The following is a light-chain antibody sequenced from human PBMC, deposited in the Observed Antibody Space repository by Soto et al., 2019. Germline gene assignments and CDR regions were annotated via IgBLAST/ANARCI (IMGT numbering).Light chain of an antibody. Sequence: DIQMTQSPSSVSASVGDGVTITFRASQGISTSLGWYQQKPGKAPKLLIYAASSLESGVPSRFSGRGFGTEFTLTISSLQTDDFATYYCQQYDTLCTFGQGTKVDI. CDR2: AAS. V-gene: IGKV1-12*01. CDR1: QGISTS. J-gene: IGKJ1*01. CDR3: QQYDTLCT.